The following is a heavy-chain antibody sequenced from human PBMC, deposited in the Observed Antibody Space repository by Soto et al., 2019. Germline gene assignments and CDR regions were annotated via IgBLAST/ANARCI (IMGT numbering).Heavy chain of an antibody. CDR2: VYYGGST. D-gene: IGHD1-26*01. CDR3: VRHRGGSYYYMDV. CDR1: GASISSSSSY. V-gene: IGHV4-39*01. J-gene: IGHJ6*03. Sequence: SETLSLTCTVSGASISSSSSYWGCIRQPPGKGLEWIGSVYYGGSTYHNPSLKSRVTMSVDTSKNQFSVKLSSVTAADTAVYYCVRHRGGSYYYMDVWGKGTTVTVSS.